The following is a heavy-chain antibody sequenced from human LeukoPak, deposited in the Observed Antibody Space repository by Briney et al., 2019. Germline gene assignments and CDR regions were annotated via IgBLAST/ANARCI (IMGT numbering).Heavy chain of an antibody. J-gene: IGHJ4*02. V-gene: IGHV3-30*18. CDR2: ISYDGSNT. Sequence: GGSLRLSCTASGFTVSSDYMSWVRQAPGKGLEWVAVISYDGSNTYYADSVKGRFTISRDHSKNTLYLQMNSLRAEDTAVYYCAKGLYASSSDYLDYWGQGTLVTVSS. CDR3: AKGLYASSSDYLDY. D-gene: IGHD6-6*01. CDR1: GFTVSSDY.